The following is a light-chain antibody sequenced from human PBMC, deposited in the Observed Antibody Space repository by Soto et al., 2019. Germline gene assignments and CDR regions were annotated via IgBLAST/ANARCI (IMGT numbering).Light chain of an antibody. Sequence: DIVMTQSPDSLAVSLGERATINCKSSQSVLYSSNNKNYLAWYQQKPGQPPKLLIYWASTRESGVSDRFSGSGSGTDFTLTISSLQAEDVAFFYCQQYYNSPRTFGGGTKVEIK. CDR2: WAS. CDR1: QSVLYSSNNKNY. J-gene: IGKJ4*01. CDR3: QQYYNSPRT. V-gene: IGKV4-1*01.